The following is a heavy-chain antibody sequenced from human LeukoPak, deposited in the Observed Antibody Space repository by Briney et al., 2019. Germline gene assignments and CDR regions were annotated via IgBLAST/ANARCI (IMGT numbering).Heavy chain of an antibody. J-gene: IGHJ3*02. CDR1: GGSFSGYY. V-gene: IGHV4-38-2*01. Sequence: SETLSLTCAVYGGSFSGYYWGWIRQPPGKGLEWIGSIYHSGSTYYNPSLKSRVTISVDTSKNQFSLKLSSVTAADTAVYYCARPKPLRYFDWLPDAFDIWGQGTMVTVSS. CDR2: IYHSGST. CDR3: ARPKPLRYFDWLPDAFDI. D-gene: IGHD3-9*01.